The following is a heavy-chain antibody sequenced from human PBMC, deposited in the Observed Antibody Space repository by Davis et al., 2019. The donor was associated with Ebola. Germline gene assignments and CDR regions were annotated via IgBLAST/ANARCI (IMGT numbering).Heavy chain of an antibody. CDR3: ARGTGATGPPDY. J-gene: IGHJ4*02. Sequence: PSETLSLTCAVYGGSFPGYFWNWIPQSPGKGLAWIGEIDYSGRTNYQSSLKSRATISRDTSKNQFSLNLTSVTAADTAVYYCARGTGATGPPDYWGRGTLVTVSS. CDR1: GGSFPGYF. D-gene: IGHD1-1*01. V-gene: IGHV4-34*01. CDR2: IDYSGRT.